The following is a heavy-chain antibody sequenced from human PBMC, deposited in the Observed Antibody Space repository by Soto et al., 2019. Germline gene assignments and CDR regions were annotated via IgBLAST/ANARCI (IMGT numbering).Heavy chain of an antibody. V-gene: IGHV4-30-2*01. Sequence: QLQLQESGSGLVKPSQTLSLTCAVSGGSMSSGGYSWSWIRQPPGKGLEWIGYIYHSGSTYYNPSLKSRVTISVDRSKNQFSLKLSSVTAADTAVYYCVRGWKGRYYFDYWGQGTLVTVSS. CDR3: VRGWKGRYYFDY. D-gene: IGHD1-1*01. J-gene: IGHJ4*02. CDR2: IYHSGST. CDR1: GGSMSSGGYS.